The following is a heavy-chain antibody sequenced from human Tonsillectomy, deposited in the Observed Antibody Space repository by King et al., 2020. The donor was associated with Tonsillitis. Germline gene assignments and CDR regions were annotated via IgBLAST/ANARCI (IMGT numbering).Heavy chain of an antibody. CDR1: GYSFTSYW. CDR3: ATSPRRRGYTYGGGAFDI. V-gene: IGHV5-51*01. CDR2: IYPGDSDT. D-gene: IGHD5-18*01. J-gene: IGHJ3*02. Sequence: VQLVESGAEVKKPGESLKISCKGSGYSFTSYWIGWVRQMPGKGLEWMGIIYPGDSDTRYSPSFQGQVTISADKSISTAYLQWSSLKASDTAIYYCATSPRRRGYTYGGGAFDIWGQGTMVTVSS.